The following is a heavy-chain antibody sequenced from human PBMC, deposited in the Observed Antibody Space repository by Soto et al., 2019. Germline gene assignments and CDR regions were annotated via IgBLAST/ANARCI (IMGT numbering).Heavy chain of an antibody. CDR2: INPSGGST. CDR3: ARVRLRGGSSSVWFDP. V-gene: IGHV1-46*03. Sequence: QVQLVQSGAEVKKPGASVKVSCKASGYTFTSYYMHWVRQAPGQGLEWMGIINPSGGSTSYAQKFQGGVTMTRDTSTSTVYMELSSLRSEDTAVYYCARVRLRGGSSSVWFDPWGQGTLVTVSS. CDR1: GYTFTSYY. D-gene: IGHD6-6*01. J-gene: IGHJ5*02.